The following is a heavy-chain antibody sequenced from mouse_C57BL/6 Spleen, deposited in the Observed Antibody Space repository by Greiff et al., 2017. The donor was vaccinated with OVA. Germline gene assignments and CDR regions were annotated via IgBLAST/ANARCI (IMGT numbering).Heavy chain of an antibody. CDR2: IYPGSGST. V-gene: IGHV1-55*01. CDR1: GYTFTSYW. Sequence: QVQLQHPGAELVKPGASVKMSCKASGYTFTSYWITWVKQRPGQGLEWIGDIYPGSGSTNYNEKFKSKATLTVDTSSSTAYMQLSSLTSEDSAVYYCARGGYGSRNWYFDVWGTGTTVTVSS. CDR3: ARGGYGSRNWYFDV. D-gene: IGHD1-1*01. J-gene: IGHJ1*03.